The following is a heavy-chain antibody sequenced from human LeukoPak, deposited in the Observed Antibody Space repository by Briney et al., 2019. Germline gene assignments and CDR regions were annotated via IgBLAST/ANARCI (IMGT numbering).Heavy chain of an antibody. V-gene: IGHV4-59*01. Sequence: SETLSLTCAVSGASISSDHCNWIRQLPGKGLEWIGNVDYNGATKYNPSLQSRITISLDTSNNQFSLTLTSVTAAYTALYFCTRGYYEAFDYWGQGRLVTVSS. CDR2: VDYNGAT. D-gene: IGHD3-16*01. CDR3: TRGYYEAFDY. J-gene: IGHJ4*02. CDR1: GASISSDH.